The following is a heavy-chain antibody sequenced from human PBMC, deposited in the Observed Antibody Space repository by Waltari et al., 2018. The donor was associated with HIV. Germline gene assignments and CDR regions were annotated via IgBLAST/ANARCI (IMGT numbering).Heavy chain of an antibody. D-gene: IGHD4-17*01. V-gene: IGHV4-34*01. CDR2: INHSGST. CDR3: ARDSGVGYGGLYYFDY. Sequence: QVQLQQWGAGLLKPSETLSLTCAVYGGSFSGYYCSWIRQPPGKGLEWIGEINHSGSTNYNPSLKSQVTISVDTSKNQFSLKLSSVTAADTAVYYCARDSGVGYGGLYYFDYWGQGTLVTVSS. J-gene: IGHJ4*02. CDR1: GGSFSGYY.